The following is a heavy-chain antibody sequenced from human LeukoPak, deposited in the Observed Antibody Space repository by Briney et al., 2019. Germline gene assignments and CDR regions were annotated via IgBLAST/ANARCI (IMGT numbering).Heavy chain of an antibody. D-gene: IGHD3-10*01. CDR3: ARVRYYGSGIPADYFDY. J-gene: IGHJ4*02. Sequence: SQTLSLTCTVSGGSISSGSYYWSWIRQPPGKGLEWIGSIYHSGSTYYNPSLKSRVTISVDTSKNQFSLKLSSVTAADTAVYYCARVRYYGSGIPADYFDYWGQGTLVTVSS. CDR2: IYHSGST. CDR1: GGSISSGSYY. V-gene: IGHV4-39*07.